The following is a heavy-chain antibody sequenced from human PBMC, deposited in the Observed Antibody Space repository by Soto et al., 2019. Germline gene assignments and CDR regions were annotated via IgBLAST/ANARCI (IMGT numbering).Heavy chain of an antibody. D-gene: IGHD6-19*01. CDR3: ARALPHYRSGWGAGMDV. CDR1: GGAISSYY. V-gene: IGHV4-59*01. Sequence: PSETLSLTCTASGGAISSYYWSWIRQPPGKGLEWIGYIYYSGSTNYNPSLKSRVTISVDTSKNQFSLKLSSVTAADTAVYSCARALPHYRSGWGAGMDVWGQGTTVTVSS. J-gene: IGHJ6*02. CDR2: IYYSGST.